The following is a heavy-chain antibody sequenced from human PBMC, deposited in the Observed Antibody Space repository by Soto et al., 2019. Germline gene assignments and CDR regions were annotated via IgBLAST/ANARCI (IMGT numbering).Heavy chain of an antibody. V-gene: IGHV4-30-4*02. Sequence: SEPLSLTSTVSGGSISSGDCYWSWIRQPPGKGLEWIGYIYYSGSTYYNPSLKSRVTISVDTSKNQFSLKLSSVTAADTAVYYCARYKSNYYYGMDVWGQGTTVTVSS. CDR1: GGSISSGDCY. CDR3: ARYKSNYYYGMDV. CDR2: IYYSGST. J-gene: IGHJ6*02. D-gene: IGHD1-20*01.